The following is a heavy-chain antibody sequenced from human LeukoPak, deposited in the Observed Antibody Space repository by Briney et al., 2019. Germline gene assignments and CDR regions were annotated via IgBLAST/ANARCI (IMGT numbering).Heavy chain of an antibody. Sequence: GESLKISCKGSGYSFTSYWIGWVRQMPGKGLEWMGIISFGDSDSRYSPSFQGQVTISVDKSINTAYLQWSSLKASDTAMYYCATARPHRGFDIWGQGTMVTVSS. V-gene: IGHV5-51*01. J-gene: IGHJ3*02. CDR1: GYSFTSYW. CDR3: ATARPHRGFDI. CDR2: ISFGDSDS.